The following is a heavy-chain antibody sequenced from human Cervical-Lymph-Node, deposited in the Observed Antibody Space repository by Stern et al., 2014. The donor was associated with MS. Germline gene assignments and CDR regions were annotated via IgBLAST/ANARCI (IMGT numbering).Heavy chain of an antibody. J-gene: IGHJ5*02. CDR1: GGSISSSSYY. Sequence: QLQLQESGPGLVKPSETLSLTCTVSGGSISSSSYYWGWIRQPPGKGLEWIGSIYYSGSTYYNPSLKSRVTISVDTSKNQFPLKLVSVTAADTAVYYCARVYDFWSAPWFDPWGQGTLVTVSS. V-gene: IGHV4-39*01. D-gene: IGHD3-3*01. CDR2: IYYSGST. CDR3: ARVYDFWSAPWFDP.